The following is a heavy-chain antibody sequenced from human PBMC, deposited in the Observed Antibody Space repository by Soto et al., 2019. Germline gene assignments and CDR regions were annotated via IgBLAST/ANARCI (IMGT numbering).Heavy chain of an antibody. V-gene: IGHV3-33*01. J-gene: IGHJ4*02. CDR3: AREDIVATLDY. Sequence: GGSLRLSCAASGFTFSSYGMHWVRQAPGKGLEWVAVIWYDGSNKYYADSVKGRFTISRDNSKNTLYLQMNSLRAEDTAVYYCAREDIVATLDYWGQGTLVTVSS. D-gene: IGHD5-12*01. CDR1: GFTFSSYG. CDR2: IWYDGSNK.